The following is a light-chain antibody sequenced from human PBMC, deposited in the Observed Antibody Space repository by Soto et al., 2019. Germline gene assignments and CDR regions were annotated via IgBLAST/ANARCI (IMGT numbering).Light chain of an antibody. CDR3: QQYGDWPLT. CDR2: ASS. J-gene: IGKJ4*01. CDR1: QSVGSN. V-gene: IGKV3-15*01. Sequence: EIVLTQSPATLSVSPGERATLSCRASQSVGSNIAWYQQKPGQAPRLLIFASSTRATGVPARFSGSGSGTEFTLTISSLQSEDFAVYYCQQYGDWPLTFGGGAKVEIE.